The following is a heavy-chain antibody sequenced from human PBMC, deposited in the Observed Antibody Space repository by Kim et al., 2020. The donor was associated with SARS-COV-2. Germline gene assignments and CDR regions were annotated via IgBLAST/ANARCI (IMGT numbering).Heavy chain of an antibody. J-gene: IGHJ4*02. CDR2: IRGSGGST. CDR3: AKDRKGNFHY. V-gene: IGHV3-23*01. Sequence: GGSLRLSCAASGFTFSNYAMSWVRQAPGKGLEWVSAIRGSGGSTYYADSVKGRFTISRDSSKNTLYLQMSSLGTEDTAVYYCAKDRKGNFHYWGQEHLV. CDR1: GFTFSNYA.